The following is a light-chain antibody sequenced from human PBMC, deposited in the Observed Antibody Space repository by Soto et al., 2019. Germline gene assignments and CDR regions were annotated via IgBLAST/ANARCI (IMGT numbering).Light chain of an antibody. CDR1: ENIPGY. J-gene: IGKJ1*01. Sequence: DIQMTQSPSSLSASVGDRVTITCRASENIPGYLSWYQQKPGKAPKLLIYAASRLQSGVPSRFSGSESGTEFTLTITSLQPEDFATYYCQQSYSTPWTFGQGTKVDIK. V-gene: IGKV1-39*01. CDR2: AAS. CDR3: QQSYSTPWT.